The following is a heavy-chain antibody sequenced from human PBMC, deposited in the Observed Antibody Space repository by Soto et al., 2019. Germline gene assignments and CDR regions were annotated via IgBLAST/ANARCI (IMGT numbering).Heavy chain of an antibody. D-gene: IGHD6-13*01. CDR1: EGTFNSYA. CDR3: ASGASRWYPYFFDS. V-gene: IGHV1-69*01. Sequence: QAQVVQSGAEVRKPGSSVKLSCRASEGTFNSYAIAWVRQAPGQGLEWMGGIIPYYNTLNYAQKFQGRVTITADDSTNTVYMELSSLRSDDTAVYFCASGASRWYPYFFDSWAQGTLVTVSS. CDR2: IIPYYNTL. J-gene: IGHJ4*02.